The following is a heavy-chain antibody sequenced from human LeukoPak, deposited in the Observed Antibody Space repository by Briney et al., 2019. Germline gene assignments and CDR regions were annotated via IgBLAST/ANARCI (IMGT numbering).Heavy chain of an antibody. CDR1: GFTFDDYA. V-gene: IGHV3-9*01. CDR2: ISWNSGSI. CDR3: AKAHCSSTSCPSAYFDY. D-gene: IGHD2-2*01. Sequence: GGSLRLSCAASGFTFDDYAMHWVRQAPGKGLEWVSGISWNSGSIGYADSVKGRFTISRDNAKNSLYLQMNSLRAEDTALYYCAKAHCSSTSCPSAYFDYWGQGTLVTVSS. J-gene: IGHJ4*02.